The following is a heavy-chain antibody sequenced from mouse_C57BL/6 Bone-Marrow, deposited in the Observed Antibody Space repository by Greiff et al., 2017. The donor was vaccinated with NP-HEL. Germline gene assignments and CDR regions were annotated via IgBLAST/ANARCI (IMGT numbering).Heavy chain of an antibody. CDR2: IDPENGDT. CDR1: GFNIKDDY. D-gene: IGHD2-4*01. CDR3: TTGDYDYDWCAY. Sequence: VQLQQSGAELVRPGASVKLSCTASGFNIKDDYMHWVKQRPEQGLEWIGWIDPENGDTEYASKFQGKATITADPSSNTAYLQLSSLTSEDTAVEYCTTGDYDYDWCAYWGQGTLVTVSA. V-gene: IGHV14-4*01. J-gene: IGHJ3*01.